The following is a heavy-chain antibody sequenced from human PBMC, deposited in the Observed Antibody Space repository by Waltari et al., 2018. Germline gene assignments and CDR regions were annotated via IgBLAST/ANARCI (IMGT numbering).Heavy chain of an antibody. Sequence: QVQLVQAGAEVKKPGASVKVSCKASGYTFTSYGISWVRQAPGQGLEWMGWISAYNGNTTYAQKLQGIVTMTPDTSTSTAYMELRSARSDDTAVYYCARGRLYYYYYYLDFWGQGTTVTVSS. CDR3: ARGRLYYYYYYLDF. CDR1: GYTFTSYG. V-gene: IGHV1-18*01. J-gene: IGHJ6*03. D-gene: IGHD6-25*01. CDR2: ISAYNGNT.